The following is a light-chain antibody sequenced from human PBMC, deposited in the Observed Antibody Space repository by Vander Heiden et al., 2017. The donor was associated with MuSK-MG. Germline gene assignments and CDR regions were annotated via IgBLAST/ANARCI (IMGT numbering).Light chain of an antibody. CDR1: QSVSSY. J-gene: IGKJ3*01. CDR2: DAS. CDR3: QQRSNWFT. Sequence: EIVFTQPPATLSSLPGERATLSCSASQSVSSYLAWSQQKPGQAPSLLIYDASNGAAGIPARFSGSGSGTDFTLTSSSLEPEDFAVYYCQQRSNWFTFGPGTKVDIK. V-gene: IGKV3-11*01.